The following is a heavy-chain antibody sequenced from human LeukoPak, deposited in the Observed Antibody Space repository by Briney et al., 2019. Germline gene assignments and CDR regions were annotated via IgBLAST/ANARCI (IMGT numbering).Heavy chain of an antibody. CDR2: LKQDGSQT. CDR3: ARGGTYDI. V-gene: IGHV3-7*01. CDR1: GFTFSMYW. Sequence: GSLRLSCVASGFTFSMYWMTWFRQAPGKGLEWVANLKQDGSQTNYVDSVKGRFAISRDNAKKSLCLQMNSLRGEDTAVYYCARGGTYDIWGQGTRVTVSS. J-gene: IGHJ3*02.